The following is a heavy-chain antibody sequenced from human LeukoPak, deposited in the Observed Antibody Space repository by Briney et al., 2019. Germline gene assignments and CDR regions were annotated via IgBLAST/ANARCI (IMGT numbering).Heavy chain of an antibody. CDR2: TYYRSKWYN. CDR1: GDSVSSNSAA. CDR3: ARGGGWWLRALSRLDP. Sequence: SQTLSLTCAISGDSVSSNSAAWNWIRQSPSRGLEWLGRTYYRSKWYNDYAVSVKSRITINPDTSKNQFSLQLNSVTPEDTAVYYCARGGGWWLRALSRLDPWGQGTLVTVSS. V-gene: IGHV6-1*01. D-gene: IGHD5-12*01. J-gene: IGHJ5*02.